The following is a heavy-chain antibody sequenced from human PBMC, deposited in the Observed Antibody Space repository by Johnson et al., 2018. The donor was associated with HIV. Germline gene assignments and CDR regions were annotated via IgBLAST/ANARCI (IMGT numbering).Heavy chain of an antibody. V-gene: IGHV3-30*03. CDR2: ISYDGSNK. CDR1: GFTFDDYG. CDR3: AREVRKAVAGNFDI. Sequence: QVQLVESGGGVVRPGGSLRLSCAASGFTFDDYGMSWVRQAPGKGLEWVAVISYDGSNKYYADSVKGRFTISRDNSKNTLYLQMNSLRAEDTAVYYCAREVRKAVAGNFDIWGQGTLVTVSS. D-gene: IGHD6-19*01. J-gene: IGHJ3*02.